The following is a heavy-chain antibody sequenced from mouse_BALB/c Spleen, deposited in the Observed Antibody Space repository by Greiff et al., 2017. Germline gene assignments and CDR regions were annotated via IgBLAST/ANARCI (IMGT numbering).Heavy chain of an antibody. Sequence: QVQLQQSGAELVRPGSSVKISCKASGYAFSSYWMNWVKQRPGQGLEWIGQIYPGDGDTNYNGKFKGKATLTADKSSSTAYMQLSSLTSEDSAVYFCANYYGSSDWYFDVWGAGTTVTVSS. V-gene: IGHV1-80*01. J-gene: IGHJ1*01. CDR1: GYAFSSYW. D-gene: IGHD1-1*01. CDR2: IYPGDGDT. CDR3: ANYYGSSDWYFDV.